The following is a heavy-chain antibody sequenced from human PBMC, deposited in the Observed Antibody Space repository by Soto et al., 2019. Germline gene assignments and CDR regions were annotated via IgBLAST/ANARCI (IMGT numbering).Heavy chain of an antibody. V-gene: IGHV1-3*01. Sequence: VQLVQSGAEVKKPGASVKVSCKASGYTFTSYAMHWVLQAPGQRLEWMGWINAGNGNTKYSQKFHGRVTISRDTSASTAYMELSSLRSEDTAVYYCARSAVVVVTFDYWGQGTLVTVSS. J-gene: IGHJ4*02. CDR1: GYTFTSYA. CDR3: ARSAVVVVTFDY. CDR2: INAGNGNT. D-gene: IGHD3-22*01.